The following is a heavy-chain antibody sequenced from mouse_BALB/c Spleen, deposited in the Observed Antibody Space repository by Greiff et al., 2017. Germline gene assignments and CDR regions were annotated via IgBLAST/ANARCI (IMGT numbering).Heavy chain of an antibody. CDR3: ARGLTDYAMDY. D-gene: IGHD4-1*01. V-gene: IGHV5-6-5*01. J-gene: IGHJ4*01. Sequence: EVMLVESGGGLVKPGGSLKLSCAASGFTFSSYAMSWVRQTPEKRLEWVASISSGGSTYYPDSVKGRFTISRDNARNILYLQMSSLKSEDTAMYYCARGLTDYAMDYWGQGTSVTVPS. CDR2: ISSGGST. CDR1: GFTFSSYA.